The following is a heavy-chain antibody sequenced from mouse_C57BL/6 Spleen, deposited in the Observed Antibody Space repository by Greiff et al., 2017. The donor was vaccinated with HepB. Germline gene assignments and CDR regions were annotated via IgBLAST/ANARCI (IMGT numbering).Heavy chain of an antibody. CDR3: ARGVTTVYFDY. J-gene: IGHJ2*01. CDR1: GYTFTGYW. CDR2: ILPGSGST. D-gene: IGHD1-1*01. V-gene: IGHV1-9*01. Sequence: QVQLKESGAELMKPGASVKLSCKATGYTFTGYWIEWVKQRPGHGLEWIGEILPGSGSTNYNEKFKGKATFTADTSSNTAYMQLSCLTTEDSAIYYGARGVTTVYFDYWGQGTTLTVSS.